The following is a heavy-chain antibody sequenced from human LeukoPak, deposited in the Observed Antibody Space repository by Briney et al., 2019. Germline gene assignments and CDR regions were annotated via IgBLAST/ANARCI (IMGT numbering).Heavy chain of an antibody. CDR3: AHRRYDGTYFDY. D-gene: IGHD3-22*01. Sequence: SGPTLVNPTQTLTLTCTFSGFSLNTRAAGVGWIRQPPGKALEWLAIIYWNDDKRYSPSLKSRLTITKDTSKNQVVLTMTNMDPVDTATYYCAHRRYDGTYFDYWSQGTLVTVSS. CDR1: GFSLNTRAAG. J-gene: IGHJ4*02. V-gene: IGHV2-5*01. CDR2: IYWNDDK.